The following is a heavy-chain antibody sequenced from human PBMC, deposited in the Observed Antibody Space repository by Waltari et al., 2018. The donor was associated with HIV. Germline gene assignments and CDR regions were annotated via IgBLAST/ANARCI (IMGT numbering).Heavy chain of an antibody. CDR3: TKDPVTAVGNINWFDP. V-gene: IGHV3-23*01. Sequence: EVQLLESGGGLVQPGGSLRLSCRASGFSFSIYAMNWVRQAPGKGLEWVSGISGSRDTRYYADSVKGRFTISRDNSKNKVFLQMKSLRPEDTAFYYCTKDPVTAVGNINWFDPWGQGTLVTVSS. CDR2: ISGSRDTR. D-gene: IGHD6-13*01. CDR1: GFSFSIYA. J-gene: IGHJ5*02.